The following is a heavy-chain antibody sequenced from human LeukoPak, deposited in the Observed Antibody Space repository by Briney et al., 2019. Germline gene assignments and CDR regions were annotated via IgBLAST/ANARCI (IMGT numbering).Heavy chain of an antibody. Sequence: GGSLRLSCAASGFTFSDYNMNWVRQAPGKGLEWVSYITNGGSTIHPADSVKGRFTISRDNAKKTLYLQMNSLRAEDTAVYYCARSIGLTGGGVDVWGQGTTATVSS. CDR1: GFTFSDYN. CDR3: ARSIGLTGGGVDV. D-gene: IGHD3-9*01. J-gene: IGHJ6*02. V-gene: IGHV3-11*01. CDR2: ITNGGSTI.